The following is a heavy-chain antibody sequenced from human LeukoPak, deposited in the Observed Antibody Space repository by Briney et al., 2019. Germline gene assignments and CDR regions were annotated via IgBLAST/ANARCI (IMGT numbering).Heavy chain of an antibody. D-gene: IGHD4-17*01. Sequence: GGSLRLSCAASGFTFSSYSMNWVRQAPGKGLEWVSSISNSSSYIYYADSVKGRFTISRDNAKNSLYLQMNSLRAEDTAVYYCARGQPHDYGDYGANFDYWGQGTLVTVSS. CDR2: ISNSSSYI. J-gene: IGHJ4*02. CDR1: GFTFSSYS. CDR3: ARGQPHDYGDYGANFDY. V-gene: IGHV3-21*01.